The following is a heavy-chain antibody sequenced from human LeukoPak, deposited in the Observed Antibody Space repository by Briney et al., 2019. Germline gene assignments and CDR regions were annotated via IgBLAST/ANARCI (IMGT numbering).Heavy chain of an antibody. CDR1: GFTFSSYS. CDR3: ARVGGNNFFDY. J-gene: IGHJ4*02. D-gene: IGHD2-15*01. CDR2: INDDGDRT. V-gene: IGHV3-64*01. Sequence: PGGSLRLSCAASGFTFSSYSMHWVRQAPGKGLEYVSAINDDGDRTYYAKSVEGRFTISRDNSKNTLYLQMASLRADDMAVYYCARVGGNNFFDYWGRGTLVTVAS.